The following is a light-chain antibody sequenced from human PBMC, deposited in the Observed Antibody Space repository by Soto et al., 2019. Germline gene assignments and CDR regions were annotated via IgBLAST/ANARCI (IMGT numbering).Light chain of an antibody. CDR2: GTS. Sequence: EIVLTQSPATLSVSPGERATLSCRASQSVSSHLAWYQQKPGRAPRLLIYGTSTRAAGIPDRFSGSGSGTEFTLTISRLEPEDFAVFYCQQYGGSPITFGQGTRLEI. V-gene: IGKV3-20*01. CDR3: QQYGGSPIT. CDR1: QSVSSH. J-gene: IGKJ5*01.